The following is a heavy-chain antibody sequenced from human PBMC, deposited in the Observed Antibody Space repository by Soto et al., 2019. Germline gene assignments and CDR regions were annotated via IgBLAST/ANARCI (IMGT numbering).Heavy chain of an antibody. CDR2: IYNSGGT. D-gene: IGHD1-26*01. CDR3: AREVSGRYNNYFDY. Sequence: PSETLSLTCTVSGGSVSSDDFYWSWIRQPPGKGLEWIGYIYNSGGTKYNPSLKSRVTISVDTSKNQFSLKLNSVTAADTAVYYCAREVSGRYNNYFDYWDQGALVTVSS. CDR1: GGSVSSDDFY. V-gene: IGHV4-61*08. J-gene: IGHJ4*02.